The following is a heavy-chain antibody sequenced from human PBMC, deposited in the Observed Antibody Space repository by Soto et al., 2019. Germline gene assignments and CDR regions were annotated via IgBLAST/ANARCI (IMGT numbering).Heavy chain of an antibody. Sequence: PGGSLRLSCSTSGVIFSDYAMHWVRQAPGKGLEWVAFISYDGNNKFYADSVKGRVTISRDNSRNTLYLQMNSLRAEDTAVYYCARASPFTTSSPYYYYYGMDVWVQGTTVTVSS. CDR1: GVIFSDYA. D-gene: IGHD6-6*01. CDR2: ISYDGNNK. CDR3: ARASPFTTSSPYYYYYGMDV. V-gene: IGHV3-30-3*01. J-gene: IGHJ6*02.